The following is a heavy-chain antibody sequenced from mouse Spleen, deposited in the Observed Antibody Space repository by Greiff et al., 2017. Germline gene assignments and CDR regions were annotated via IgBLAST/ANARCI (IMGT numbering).Heavy chain of an antibody. J-gene: IGHJ2*01. D-gene: IGHD2-1*01. CDR2: SRNKANDYTT. CDR3: AREYGNYFDY. V-gene: IGHV7-1*01. Sequence: EVMLVESGGGLVQSGRSLRLSCATSGFTFSDFYMEWVRQAPGKGLEWIAASRNKANDYTTEYSASVKGRFIVSRDTSQSILYLQMNALRAEDTAIYYCAREYGNYFDYWGQGTTLTVSS. CDR1: GFTFSDFY.